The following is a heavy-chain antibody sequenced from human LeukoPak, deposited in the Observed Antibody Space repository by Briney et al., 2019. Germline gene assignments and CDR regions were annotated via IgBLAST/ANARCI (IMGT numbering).Heavy chain of an antibody. J-gene: IGHJ3*02. CDR1: GGSISSYY. CDR2: IYYSGGT. V-gene: IGHV4-59*08. CDR3: ARHVTISGPYDASDI. D-gene: IGHD5-24*01. Sequence: SETLSLTCTVSGGSISSYYWSWIRQPPGKGLEWIGFIYYSGGTDYNPSLKSRVTISVDTSKNQFSLKLRSVTAADTAVYYCARHVTISGPYDASDIWGQGTMVTVSP.